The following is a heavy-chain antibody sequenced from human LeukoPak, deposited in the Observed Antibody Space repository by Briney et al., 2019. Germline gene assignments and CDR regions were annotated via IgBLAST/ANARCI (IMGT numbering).Heavy chain of an antibody. CDR1: GDSVSSNSAA. D-gene: IGHD6-19*01. Sequence: SQTLSFTCAISGDSVSSNSAAWNWIRLSPSRGLEWLGRTYYRTKWYDDYAVSVKSRITINSDTSRNQFSLQLNSVTPEDTAVYYCARGGSGASVADFHYWGQGALVTVSS. V-gene: IGHV6-1*01. CDR3: ARGGSGASVADFHY. CDR2: TYYRTKWYD. J-gene: IGHJ4*02.